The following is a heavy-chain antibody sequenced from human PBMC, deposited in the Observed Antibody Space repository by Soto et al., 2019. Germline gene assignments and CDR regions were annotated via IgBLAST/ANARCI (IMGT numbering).Heavy chain of an antibody. V-gene: IGHV4-30-2*01. Sequence: QLQLQESGSGLVKPSQTLSLTCAVSGGSISSGGYSWSWIRQPPGKGLEWIGYIYHSGSTYYNPSIKSRVTISVDRSKNQFSLKLSSVTAADTAVYYCARGGLYCSSTSCFPDYWGQGTLVTVSS. CDR1: GGSISSGGYS. D-gene: IGHD2-2*01. CDR3: ARGGLYCSSTSCFPDY. CDR2: IYHSGST. J-gene: IGHJ4*02.